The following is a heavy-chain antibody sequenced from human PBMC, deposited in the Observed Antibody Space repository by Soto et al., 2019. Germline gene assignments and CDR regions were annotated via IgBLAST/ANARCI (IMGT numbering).Heavy chain of an antibody. CDR3: AREMIPMIMGGMSALDV. Sequence: QVQLVESGGGVVQPERSQRLSCAASEFTFGTYVMHWVRQAPGKGLEWVALISFDGSSQYYADSVKGRFTISRDNSRNTMYLQMNSLRPEDTAVYYCAREMIPMIMGGMSALDVWGHGTTGTVSS. J-gene: IGHJ6*02. CDR1: EFTFGTYV. V-gene: IGHV3-30*04. CDR2: ISFDGSSQ. D-gene: IGHD3-22*01.